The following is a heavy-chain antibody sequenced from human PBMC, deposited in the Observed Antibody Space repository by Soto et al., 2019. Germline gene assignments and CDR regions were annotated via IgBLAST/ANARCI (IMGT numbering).Heavy chain of an antibody. CDR2: IYPGDSDT. V-gene: IGHV5-51*01. D-gene: IGHD2-2*01. Sequence: PRESLKISCKGSGYSFTSYWIGWVLQMPGKGLEWMGIIYPGDSDTRYSPSFQGQVTISADKSISTAYLQWSSLKASDTAMYYCARLGLVVPAAPRYYYGMDVWGQGTTVTVSS. J-gene: IGHJ6*02. CDR1: GYSFTSYW. CDR3: ARLGLVVPAAPRYYYGMDV.